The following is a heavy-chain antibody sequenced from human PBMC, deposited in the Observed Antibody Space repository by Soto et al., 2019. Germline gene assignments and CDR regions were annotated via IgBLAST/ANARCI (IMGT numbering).Heavy chain of an antibody. CDR1: GFTFSSYA. D-gene: IGHD5-12*01. CDR2: ISYDGSNK. V-gene: IGHV3-30-3*01. J-gene: IGHJ4*02. CDR3: ARIMVATRDY. Sequence: GGSLRLSCAASGFTFSSYAMHWVRQAPGKGLEWVAVISYDGSNKYYADSVKGRFTISRDNSKNTLYLQMNSLRAEDTAMYYCARIMVATRDYWGQGTLVTVSS.